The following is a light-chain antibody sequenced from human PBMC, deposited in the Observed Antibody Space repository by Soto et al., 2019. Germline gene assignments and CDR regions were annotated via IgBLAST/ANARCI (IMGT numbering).Light chain of an antibody. CDR3: QQYGSSPPT. CDR2: GAS. CDR1: QSVSSSY. J-gene: IGKJ5*01. V-gene: IGKV3-20*01. Sequence: IVLTQSPGTLSLSPGDRATLSCRAIQSVSSSYLAWYQQKPGQAPRLLIYGASSRATGIPDRFSGSGSGTDFTLDISRLEPEDFAVYYCQQYGSSPPTFGQGTRLEIK.